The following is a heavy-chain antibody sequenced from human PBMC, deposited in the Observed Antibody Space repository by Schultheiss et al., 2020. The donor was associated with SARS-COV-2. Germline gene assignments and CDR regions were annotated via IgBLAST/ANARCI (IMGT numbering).Heavy chain of an antibody. CDR2: IIPIFGTA. V-gene: IGHV1-69*01. CDR1: GYSFTSYW. D-gene: IGHD6-19*01. Sequence: KISCKGSGYSFTSYWIGWVRQAPGQGLEWMGGIIPIFGTANYAQKFQGRVTITADESTSTAYMELSSLRSEDTAVYYCASEGKKQWLVRGPLYFDYWGQGTLVTVSS. J-gene: IGHJ4*02. CDR3: ASEGKKQWLVRGPLYFDY.